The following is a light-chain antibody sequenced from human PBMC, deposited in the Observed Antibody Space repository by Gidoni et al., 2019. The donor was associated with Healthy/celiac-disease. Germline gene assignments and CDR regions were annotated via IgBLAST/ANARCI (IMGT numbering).Light chain of an antibody. CDR3: QSFDSGLSGPVV. CDR1: SSNIGGGYD. Sequence: QSVLTQPPSVSGAPGQRVTISCTGASSNIGGGYDVHWYQQLPGSAPKLLIFGNNNRPSGVPDRFSSSKSGASASLAITGLQAEDEADYYCQSFDSGLSGPVVFGGGTKLTVL. V-gene: IGLV1-40*01. J-gene: IGLJ2*01. CDR2: GNN.